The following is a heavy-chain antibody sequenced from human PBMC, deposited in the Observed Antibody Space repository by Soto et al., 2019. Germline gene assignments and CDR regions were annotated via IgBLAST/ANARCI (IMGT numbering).Heavy chain of an antibody. J-gene: IGHJ6*02. CDR3: ARVNCISTSCYAGHYYYYGMDV. CDR2: IIPIFGTA. D-gene: IGHD2-2*01. Sequence: SVKVSCKASGGTFSSYAISWVRQAPGQGLEWMGGIIPIFGTANYAQKFQGRVTITADESTSTAYMELSSLRSKDTAVYYCARVNCISTSCYAGHYYYYGMDVWGQGTTVTVSS. V-gene: IGHV1-69*13. CDR1: GGTFSSYA.